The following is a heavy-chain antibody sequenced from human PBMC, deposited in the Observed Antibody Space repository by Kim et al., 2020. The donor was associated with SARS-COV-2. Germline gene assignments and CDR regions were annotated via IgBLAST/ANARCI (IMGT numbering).Heavy chain of an antibody. D-gene: IGHD3-10*01. J-gene: IGHJ5*02. CDR1: GYSFTTYW. Sequence: GESLKISCKGSGYSFTTYWIGWVRQMPGKGLEWMGIIYPGDSDTRYSPSFQGQVTISADKSISTAYLQWSSLKASDTAIYYCARLFSTLPDSGSRRYNWFDPWGQGTLVTVSS. V-gene: IGHV5-51*01. CDR2: IYPGDSDT. CDR3: ARLFSTLPDSGSRRYNWFDP.